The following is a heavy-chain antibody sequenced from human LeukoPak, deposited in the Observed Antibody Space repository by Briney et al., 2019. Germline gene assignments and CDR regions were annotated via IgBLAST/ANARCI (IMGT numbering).Heavy chain of an antibody. CDR1: GYTFTGYY. CDR3: ARDRSGYSYGYDY. V-gene: IGHV1-2*02. CDR2: INPNSGGT. D-gene: IGHD5-18*01. Sequence: ASVKVSCKASGYTFTGYYMHWVRQAPGQGLEWMGWINPNSGGTNYAQKFQGRVTMTRDTSISTAYMELSRPRSDDTAVYYCARDRSGYSYGYDYWGQGTLVTVSS. J-gene: IGHJ4*02.